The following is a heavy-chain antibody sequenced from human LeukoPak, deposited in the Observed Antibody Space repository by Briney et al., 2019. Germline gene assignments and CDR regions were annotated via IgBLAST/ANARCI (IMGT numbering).Heavy chain of an antibody. V-gene: IGHV4-34*01. Sequence: SETLSLTCAVYGGSFSGYYWSWIRQPPGKGLKWIGSIYYSGSTYYNPSLRGRVTISVNTSKNQFSLKLSSVTATDTAVYYCARDLGGSYSSETWFDPWGQGTLVAVSS. J-gene: IGHJ5*02. CDR1: GGSFSGYY. CDR2: IYYSGST. CDR3: ARDLGGSYSSETWFDP. D-gene: IGHD1-26*01.